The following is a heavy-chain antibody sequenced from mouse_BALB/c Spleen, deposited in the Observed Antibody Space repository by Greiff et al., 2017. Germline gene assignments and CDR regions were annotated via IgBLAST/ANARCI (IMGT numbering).Heavy chain of an antibody. J-gene: IGHJ3*01. CDR1: GFSLTSYG. D-gene: IGHD4-1*01. Sequence: QVQLQQSGPGLVAPSQSLSITCTVSGFSLTSYGVHWVRQPAGKGLEWLGVIWAGGSTNYNSALMSRLSISKDNSKSQVFLKMNSLQTDDTAMYYCASNWDVGAWFAYWGQGTLVTVSA. CDR2: IWAGGST. CDR3: ASNWDVGAWFAY. V-gene: IGHV2-9*02.